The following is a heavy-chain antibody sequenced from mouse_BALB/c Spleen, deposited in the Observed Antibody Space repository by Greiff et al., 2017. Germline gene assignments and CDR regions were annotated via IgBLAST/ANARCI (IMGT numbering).Heavy chain of an antibody. CDR2: IRLKSNNYAT. CDR1: GFTFSNYW. CDR3: TRKYGNYVDAMDY. Sequence: DVHLVESGGGLVQPGGSMKLSCVASGFTFSNYWMNWVRQSPEKGLEWVAEIRLKSNNYATHYAESVKGRFTISRDDSKSSVYLQMNNLRAEDTGIYYCTRKYGNYVDAMDYWGQGTSVTVSS. D-gene: IGHD2-10*02. J-gene: IGHJ4*01. V-gene: IGHV6-6*02.